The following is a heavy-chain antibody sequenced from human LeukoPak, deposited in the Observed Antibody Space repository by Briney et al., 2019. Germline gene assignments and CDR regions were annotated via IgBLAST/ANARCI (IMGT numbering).Heavy chain of an antibody. V-gene: IGHV3-33*03. CDR3: ATGIGYYYGH. CDR1: GFTFSTYG. J-gene: IGHJ4*02. CDR2: AYAGGDSK. D-gene: IGHD3-22*01. Sequence: GGSLRLSCAASGFTFSTYGMHWVRQAPGKGLEWVAAAYAGGDSKYYVDSVKGRFTISRDNSKNTLYVQMNSLRADDTAVYYCATGIGYYYGHWGQGTLVTVSS.